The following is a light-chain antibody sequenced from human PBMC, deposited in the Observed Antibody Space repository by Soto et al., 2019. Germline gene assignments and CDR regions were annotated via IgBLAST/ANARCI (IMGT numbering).Light chain of an antibody. Sequence: QSALTQPRSVSGSPGQSVTISCTGTSSDVGGYKYVSWYQQHPGKVPKLMMFDVSERPSGVPDRFSGSKSGNTASLSISGLQAEDGAVYYCCAYAGSYTVFFGGGTKLP. J-gene: IGLJ2*01. V-gene: IGLV2-11*01. CDR3: CAYAGSYTVF. CDR2: DVS. CDR1: SSDVGGYKY.